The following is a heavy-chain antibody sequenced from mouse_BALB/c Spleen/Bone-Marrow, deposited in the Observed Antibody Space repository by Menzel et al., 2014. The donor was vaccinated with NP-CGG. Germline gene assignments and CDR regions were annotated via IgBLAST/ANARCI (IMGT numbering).Heavy chain of an antibody. CDR1: GYTFSSYW. V-gene: IGHV1-9*01. J-gene: IGHJ4*01. CDR3: ASRYDTMDY. Sequence: VQLQQSGAELMKPGASVKISCKATGYTFSSYWIEWVKQRPGHGLEWIGEILPGSGSIKYNEKFKGEATFTADTSSNTAYMQLSSLTSEDSAVYYCASRYDTMDYWGQGTSVTVSS. CDR2: ILPGSGSI.